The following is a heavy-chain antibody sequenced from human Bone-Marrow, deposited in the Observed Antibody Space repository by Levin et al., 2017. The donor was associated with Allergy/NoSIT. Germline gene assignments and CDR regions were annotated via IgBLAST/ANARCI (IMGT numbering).Heavy chain of an antibody. CDR2: IYYSGST. V-gene: IGHV4-30-4*01. Sequence: SSETLSLTCSVSGASITSGDHYWSWIRQSPGKGLEWIGYIYYSGSTYYNPSLMTRITISLDPSKNPFSLNLRSVTVADTAVYYCASLSYYYGAGTHPDEDYWGQGALVIVSS. CDR1: GASITSGDHY. CDR3: ASLSYYYGAGTHPDEDY. J-gene: IGHJ4*02. D-gene: IGHD3-10*01.